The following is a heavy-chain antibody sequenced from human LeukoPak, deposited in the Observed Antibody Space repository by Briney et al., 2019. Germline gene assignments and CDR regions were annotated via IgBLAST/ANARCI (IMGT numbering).Heavy chain of an antibody. D-gene: IGHD6-19*01. Sequence: SETLSLTCAVYGGPFSGYYWSWIRQPPGKGLEWIGEINHSGSTNYNPSLKSRVTISVDTSKNQFSLKLSSVTAADTAVYYCARGWYFYYCYYMDVWGKGTTVTVSS. CDR1: GGPFSGYY. CDR2: INHSGST. CDR3: ARGWYFYYCYYMDV. J-gene: IGHJ6*03. V-gene: IGHV4-34*01.